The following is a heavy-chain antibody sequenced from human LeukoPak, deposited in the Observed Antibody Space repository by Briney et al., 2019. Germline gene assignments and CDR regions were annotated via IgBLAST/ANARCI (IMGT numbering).Heavy chain of an antibody. Sequence: SETLSLTCTVSGGSISSYYWSWIRQPPGKGLEWIGYFYYGGSTHYNPSLKSRVTISVDTSKNQFSLRLTSVTAADTAVYYCARQSAAGTNNWFNPWGQGTLVTVSS. CDR1: GGSISSYY. J-gene: IGHJ5*02. V-gene: IGHV4-59*08. CDR3: ARQSAAGTNNWFNP. CDR2: FYYGGST. D-gene: IGHD6-13*01.